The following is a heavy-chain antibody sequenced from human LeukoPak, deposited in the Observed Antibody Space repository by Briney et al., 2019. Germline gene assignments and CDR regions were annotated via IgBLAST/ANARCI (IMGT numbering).Heavy chain of an antibody. D-gene: IGHD6-19*01. CDR2: MYYSGST. CDR1: GGSVSRSNYY. CDR3: ASEYRSDSYFDL. Sequence: PSETLSLTCNVSGGSVSRSNYYWTWIRQPLGKGLEWIGYMYYSGSTYYNPSLKSRVTISIDTSKNQFSLKLSSVTAADTAVYYCASEYRSDSYFDLWGRGTLVTVSS. V-gene: IGHV4-61*01. J-gene: IGHJ2*01.